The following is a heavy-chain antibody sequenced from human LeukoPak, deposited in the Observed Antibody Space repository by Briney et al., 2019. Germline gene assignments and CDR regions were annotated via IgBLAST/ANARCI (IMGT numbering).Heavy chain of an antibody. Sequence: ASVKVSCKASGYTFTSYYMHWVRQAPGQGLEWMGIINPSGGSTSYAQKFQGRVTMTRDTSTSTVYMELSSLRSEDTAVYYCAKDYGDYGFFDYWGQGTLVTVSS. CDR1: GYTFTSYY. V-gene: IGHV1-46*01. D-gene: IGHD4-17*01. CDR3: AKDYGDYGFFDY. J-gene: IGHJ4*02. CDR2: INPSGGST.